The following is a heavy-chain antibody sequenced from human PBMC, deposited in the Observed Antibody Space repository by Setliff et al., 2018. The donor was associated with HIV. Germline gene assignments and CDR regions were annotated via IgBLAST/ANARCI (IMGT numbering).Heavy chain of an antibody. CDR3: AKDLVAGSSSWYYFDY. J-gene: IGHJ4*02. CDR2: ISGSGGST. Sequence: GGSLRLSCAASGFTFSSYAMHWVRQAPGKGLEWVSAISGSGGSTYYADSVKGRFTISRDNSKNTLYLQMNSLRAEDTAVYYCAKDLVAGSSSWYYFDYWGQGTLVTVSS. V-gene: IGHV3-23*01. CDR1: GFTFSSYA. D-gene: IGHD6-13*01.